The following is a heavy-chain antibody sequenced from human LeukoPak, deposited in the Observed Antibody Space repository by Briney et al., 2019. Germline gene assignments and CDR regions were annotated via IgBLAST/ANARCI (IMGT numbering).Heavy chain of an antibody. D-gene: IGHD6-13*01. CDR3: ARESSWSFDY. J-gene: IGHJ4*02. CDR2: IYSDGGT. V-gene: IGHV3-66*01. CDR1: GLTVSSSY. Sequence: GGSLRLSCAASGLTVSSSYMSWARQAPGKGLEWVSVIYSDGGTYYADSVKDRFTISRDNSKNTLYLQMNSLRAEDTALYYCARESSWSFDYWGQGTLVTVSS.